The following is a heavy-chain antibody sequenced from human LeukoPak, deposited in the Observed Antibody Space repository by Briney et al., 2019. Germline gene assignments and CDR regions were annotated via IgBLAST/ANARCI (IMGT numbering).Heavy chain of an antibody. V-gene: IGHV4-61*02. CDR1: GGSISSGSYY. D-gene: IGHD6-13*01. CDR2: IYTSGST. CDR3: ARLASIAAADLYYYYYMDV. Sequence: RPSETLSLTCTVSGGSISSGSYYWSWIRQPAGKGLEWIGRIYTSGSTNYNPSLKSRVTISVDTSKNQFSLKLSSVTAADTAVYYCARLASIAAADLYYYYYMDVWGKGTTGTVSS. J-gene: IGHJ6*03.